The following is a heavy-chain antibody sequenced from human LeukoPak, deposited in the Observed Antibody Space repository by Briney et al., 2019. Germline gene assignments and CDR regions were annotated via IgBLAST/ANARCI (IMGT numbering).Heavy chain of an antibody. CDR3: AKGGGGRLIYYYYMDV. J-gene: IGHJ6*03. D-gene: IGHD3-16*01. CDR2: ISWNSDSI. Sequence: GGSLRLSCAASGFIFDDYAMHWVRQAQGKGLEWVSGISWNSDSIDYANSVKGRFTISRDNAKNSLYLQMNSLRTEDMALYYCAKGGGGRLIYYYYMDVWGKGTTVTVSS. V-gene: IGHV3-9*03. CDR1: GFIFDDYA.